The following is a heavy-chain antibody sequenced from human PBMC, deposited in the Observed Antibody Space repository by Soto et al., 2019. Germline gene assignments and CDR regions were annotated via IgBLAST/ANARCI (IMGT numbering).Heavy chain of an antibody. J-gene: IGHJ4*02. CDR3: ARAEYDTTGYNVGD. CDR1: GASISTHY. D-gene: IGHD3-22*01. V-gene: IGHV4-59*08. Sequence: QVQLQESGPGLVKPSETLSLTCTVSGASISTHYWNWIRQSPGKGLAWVGFVYYSDSFNYNHSLESRVILSVGTSRKQFSLKLKSVTAADTAVYYCARAEYDTTGYNVGDWGQGTLVTVSS. CDR2: VYYSDSF.